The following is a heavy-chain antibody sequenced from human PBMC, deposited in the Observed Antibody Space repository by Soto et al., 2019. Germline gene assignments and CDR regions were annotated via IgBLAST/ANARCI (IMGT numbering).Heavy chain of an antibody. Sequence: QVQLVQSGAEVKKPGASVKVSCKASGYTFTSYAMHWVRQAPGQRLEWMGWINADNGNTKYSQKLQGRGTITRDTSASTAYMELNSLRSEDTAVYYCARDRITLVRGVIIKVGLDYWGQGTLVTVSS. V-gene: IGHV1-3*01. CDR2: INADNGNT. CDR3: ARDRITLVRGVIIKVGLDY. J-gene: IGHJ4*02. D-gene: IGHD3-10*01. CDR1: GYTFTSYA.